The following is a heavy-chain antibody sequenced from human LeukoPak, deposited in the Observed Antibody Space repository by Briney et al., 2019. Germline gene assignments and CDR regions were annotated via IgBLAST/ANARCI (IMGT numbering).Heavy chain of an antibody. CDR3: ARDDYGGFD. J-gene: IGHJ4*02. D-gene: IGHD4-23*01. V-gene: IGHV3-33*01. CDR2: IWYDGSNK. Sequence: PGGSLRLSCAASGFTFSSYGMHWDRQAPGKRLEWVAVIWYDGSNKYYADSVKGRFTISRDNSKNTLYLQMNSLRAEDTAVYYCARDDYGGFDWGQGTLVTVSS. CDR1: GFTFSSYG.